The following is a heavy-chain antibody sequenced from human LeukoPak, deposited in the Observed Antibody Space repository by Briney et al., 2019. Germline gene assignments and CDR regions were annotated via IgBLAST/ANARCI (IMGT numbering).Heavy chain of an antibody. CDR2: INPNSGGT. J-gene: IGHJ1*01. CDR3: ARAISSGWFAEYFQH. D-gene: IGHD6-19*01. CDR1: GYTFTGYY. Sequence: GASVKVSCKASGYTFTGYYMHWVRQAPGQGLEWMGWINPNSGGTNYAQKFQGRVTMTRDTSISTAYMELSRLRSDDTAVYYCARAISSGWFAEYFQHWGQGTLVTASS. V-gene: IGHV1-2*02.